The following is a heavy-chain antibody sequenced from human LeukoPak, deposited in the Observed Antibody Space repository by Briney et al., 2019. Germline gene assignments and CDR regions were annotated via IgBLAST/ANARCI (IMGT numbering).Heavy chain of an antibody. CDR2: IHYSGST. CDR3: ARDTAMVESLGFENWFDP. J-gene: IGHJ5*02. D-gene: IGHD5-18*01. Sequence: PSETLSLTCTVSGASVNGASVTTYYWSWIRQPPGKGLEWIGYIHYSGSTSYNPSLKSRVTISVDTSKNQFSLKLSSVTAADTAVYYCARDTAMVESLGFENWFDPWGQGTLVTVSS. CDR1: GASVNGASVTTYY. V-gene: IGHV4-61*01.